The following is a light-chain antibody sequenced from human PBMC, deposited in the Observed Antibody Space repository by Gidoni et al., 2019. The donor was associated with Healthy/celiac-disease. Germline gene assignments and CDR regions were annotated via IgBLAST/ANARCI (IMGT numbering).Light chain of an antibody. CDR1: QSISSY. CDR3: RYSYCPPCT. Sequence: DIQMTKSPSSLSASVGDRVTLTCRASQSISSYFNWYQQKPGKAPKLLIYAASSWPRGVPALFSGSASATVFPPTSSILQPEDFSTYYRRYSYCPPCTFGQGTKLEIK. V-gene: IGKV1-39*01. CDR2: AAS. J-gene: IGKJ2*02.